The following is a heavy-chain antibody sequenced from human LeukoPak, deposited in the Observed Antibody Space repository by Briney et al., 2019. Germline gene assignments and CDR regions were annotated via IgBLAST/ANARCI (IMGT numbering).Heavy chain of an antibody. CDR3: AKARAVNWNYPFDY. D-gene: IGHD1-7*01. CDR1: GFTFSSYA. CDR2: ISGSGGSA. Sequence: GGSLRLSCAASGFTFSSYAMSWVRQAPGKGLEWVSAISGSGGSAYYADSVKGRFTISRDNSKNTLYLQMNSLRAEDTAVYYCAKARAVNWNYPFDYWGQGTLVTVSS. J-gene: IGHJ4*02. V-gene: IGHV3-23*01.